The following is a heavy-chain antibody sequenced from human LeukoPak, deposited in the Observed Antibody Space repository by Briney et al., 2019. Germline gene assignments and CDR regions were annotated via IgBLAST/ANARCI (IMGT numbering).Heavy chain of an antibody. CDR1: GFTFSVYA. CDR3: ARDSGYSYADDY. CDR2: ITYNSGTI. V-gene: IGHV3-48*02. Sequence: GRSLRLSCAASGFTFSVYAMHWVRQAPGKGLEWVSYITYNSGTIFYADSVKGRFTISRDNAKDSLYLQMSSLRDEDTAVYYCARDSGYSYADDYWGQGTLVTVSS. J-gene: IGHJ4*02. D-gene: IGHD5-18*01.